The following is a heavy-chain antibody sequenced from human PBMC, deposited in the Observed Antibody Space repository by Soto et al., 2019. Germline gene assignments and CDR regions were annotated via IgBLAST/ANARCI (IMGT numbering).Heavy chain of an antibody. J-gene: IGHJ4*02. CDR3: TTDSGYDSDY. CDR1: GFTFSNAW. Sequence: GESLKISCAASGFTFSNAWMSWVRQAPGKGLEWVGRIKSKTDGGTTDYAAPVKGRFTISRDDSKNTLYLQMNSLKTEDTAVYYCTTDSGYDSDYWGQGTLVTVSS. CDR2: IKSKTDGGTT. V-gene: IGHV3-15*01. D-gene: IGHD5-12*01.